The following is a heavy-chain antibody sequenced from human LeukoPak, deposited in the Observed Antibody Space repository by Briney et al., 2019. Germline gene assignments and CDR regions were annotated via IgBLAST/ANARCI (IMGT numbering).Heavy chain of an antibody. CDR2: ISSRGSP. J-gene: IGHJ4*02. CDR1: GDSISNGHYY. D-gene: IGHD3-3*01. V-gene: IGHV4-39*01. CDR3: ARLNPLEHLFSFYFDS. Sequence: SETLSLTCSVSGDSISNGHYYWGWIRQPPGKGLEWLATISSRGSPFYNPPLKSRVTISVDTSKNQISLDLSSVTASDTSLYYCARLNPLEHLFSFYFDSWGQGILATVSS.